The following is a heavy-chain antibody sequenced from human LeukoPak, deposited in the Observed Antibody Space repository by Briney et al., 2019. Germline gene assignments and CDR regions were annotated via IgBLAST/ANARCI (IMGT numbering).Heavy chain of an antibody. Sequence: SQTLSLTCAISGDSVSSNIAAWNWFRQSPSRGLEWLGRTYYRSKWTFEYAVSVRGRISFNPDTSKNQVSLHLTSVTPQDTALYYCARDVSAGADYWGQGTLVTISS. CDR2: TYYRSKWTF. V-gene: IGHV6-1*01. CDR1: GDSVSSNIAA. CDR3: ARDVSAGADY. J-gene: IGHJ4*02. D-gene: IGHD6-13*01.